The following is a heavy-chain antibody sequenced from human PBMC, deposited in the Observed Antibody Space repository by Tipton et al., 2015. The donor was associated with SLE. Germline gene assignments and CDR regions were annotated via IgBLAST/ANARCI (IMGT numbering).Heavy chain of an antibody. CDR3: ARGGASSKWLDP. Sequence: TLSLTCTVSGVSINSHYWSWIRQPPGKGLEWIGYVYYTGSTNYNPSLKSRVTISLDTSKKQFSLNLRFVTAADTAVYYCARGGASSKWLDPWGQGILVTVSS. CDR2: VYYTGST. V-gene: IGHV4-59*11. D-gene: IGHD6-6*01. CDR1: GVSINSHY. J-gene: IGHJ5*02.